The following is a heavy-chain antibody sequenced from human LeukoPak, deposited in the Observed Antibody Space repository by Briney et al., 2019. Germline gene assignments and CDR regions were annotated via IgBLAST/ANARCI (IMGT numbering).Heavy chain of an antibody. J-gene: IGHJ4*02. Sequence: PSGTLSLTCVVSGGSISSRNWWTWVRQPPGRGLGGIGEICHSGSTNYNPSLKGRVNMSVDKSKNQFSLMLSSVTAADMAVYYCASQAYSSGRLVDNWGQGILVTVSS. CDR1: GGSISSRNW. V-gene: IGHV4-4*02. D-gene: IGHD6-19*01. CDR2: ICHSGST. CDR3: ASQAYSSGRLVDN.